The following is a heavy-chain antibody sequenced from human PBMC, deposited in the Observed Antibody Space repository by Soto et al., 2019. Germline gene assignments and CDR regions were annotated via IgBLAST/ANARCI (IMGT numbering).Heavy chain of an antibody. V-gene: IGHV4-30-4*01. CDR2: IYYSGST. CDR3: ARELTGYYYGSGIFMDV. J-gene: IGHJ6*02. CDR1: GGSISSGDYY. D-gene: IGHD3-10*01. Sequence: QVQLQESGPGLVKPSQTLSLTCTVSGGSISSGDYYWSWIRQPPGKGLEWIGYIYYSGSTYYNPSLKSRVTISVDTSKNQCSRKLSSVTAADTAVYYCARELTGYYYGSGIFMDVWGQGTTVTVSS.